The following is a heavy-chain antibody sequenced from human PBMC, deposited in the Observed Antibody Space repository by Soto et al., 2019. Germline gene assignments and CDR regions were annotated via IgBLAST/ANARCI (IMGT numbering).Heavy chain of an antibody. D-gene: IGHD6-13*01. V-gene: IGHV5-51*01. CDR1: GYSFTSYW. CDR3: ARSFAAAAGRYYYGMDV. Sequence: LGESLKISCKGSGYSFTSYWIGWVRQMPGKGLEWMGIIYPGDSGTRYSPSFQGQVTISADKSISTAYLQWSSLKASDTAMYYCARSFAAAAGRYYYGMDVWGQGTTVTVSS. J-gene: IGHJ6*02. CDR2: IYPGDSGT.